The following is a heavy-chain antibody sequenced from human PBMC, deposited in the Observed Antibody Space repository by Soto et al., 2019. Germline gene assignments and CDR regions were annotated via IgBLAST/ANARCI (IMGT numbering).Heavy chain of an antibody. D-gene: IGHD1-26*01. Sequence: GGSLRLSCAASGLTFSSYGMHGVRQAPGKGLEWVAVISYDGSNKYYADSVKGRFTISRDNSKNTLYLQMNSLRAEDTAVYYCAKAGGWEGGMDVWGQGTTVTVSS. V-gene: IGHV3-30*18. CDR2: ISYDGSNK. CDR1: GLTFSSYG. J-gene: IGHJ6*02. CDR3: AKAGGWEGGMDV.